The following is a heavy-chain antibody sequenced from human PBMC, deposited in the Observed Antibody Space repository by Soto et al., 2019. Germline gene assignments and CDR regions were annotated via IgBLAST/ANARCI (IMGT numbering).Heavy chain of an antibody. Sequence: SETLSLTCTVSGGSISSGGYYWSWIRQHPGKGLEWIGYIYYSGSTYYNPSLKSRVTISVDTSKNQFSLKLSSVTAADTAVYYCAREGYCSGGSCYSGYYYGMDVWGQGTTVTVSS. D-gene: IGHD2-15*01. J-gene: IGHJ6*02. CDR1: GGSISSGGYY. CDR2: IYYSGST. V-gene: IGHV4-31*03. CDR3: AREGYCSGGSCYSGYYYGMDV.